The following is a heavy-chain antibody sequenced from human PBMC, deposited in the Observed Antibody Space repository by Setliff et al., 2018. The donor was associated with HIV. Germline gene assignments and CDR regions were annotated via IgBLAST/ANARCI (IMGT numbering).Heavy chain of an antibody. Sequence: ASVKVSCKASGYTFTAYQMHWVRQAPGQGLEWMGWINPNSGGTNSAQKFQGRVTMTRDESISVAYMELSSLTSDDTAVYYCARAIRYYDSSGYYLDVWGKGTTVTVSS. V-gene: IGHV1-2*02. CDR3: ARAIRYYDSSGYYLDV. J-gene: IGHJ6*03. CDR2: INPNSGGT. D-gene: IGHD3-22*01. CDR1: GYTFTAYQ.